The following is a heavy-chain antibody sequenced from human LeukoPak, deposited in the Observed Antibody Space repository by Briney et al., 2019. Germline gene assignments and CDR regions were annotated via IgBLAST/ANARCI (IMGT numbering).Heavy chain of an antibody. CDR3: AGFLLNYYGSGSYPLGTKQTLYYYYGMDV. J-gene: IGHJ6*02. D-gene: IGHD3-10*01. V-gene: IGHV4-34*01. CDR2: INHSGSN. CDR1: GVSFSGYY. Sequence: SETLSLTCAVYGVSFSGYYWSWIRQPPGKGMEWNGEINHSGSNNYNPSLKSRVTISVDTSKNQFSLKLSSVTAADTAVYYCAGFLLNYYGSGSYPLGTKQTLYYYYGMDVWGQGTTVTVSS.